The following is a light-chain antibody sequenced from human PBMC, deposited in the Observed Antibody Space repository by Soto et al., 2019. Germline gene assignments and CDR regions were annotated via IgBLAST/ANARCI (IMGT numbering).Light chain of an antibody. V-gene: IGKV3-11*01. J-gene: IGKJ1*01. CDR1: QGISGY. CDR3: QQRSNWPWT. CDR2: DAS. Sequence: EIVLTQSQATLSLSPGERATLSCRASQGISGYLAWYQQKPGQAPRLLIYDASNRATGIPVRVSGSGSGTDYTLTITNLGAEDFAIYYCQQRSNWPWTFGQGTKVDIK.